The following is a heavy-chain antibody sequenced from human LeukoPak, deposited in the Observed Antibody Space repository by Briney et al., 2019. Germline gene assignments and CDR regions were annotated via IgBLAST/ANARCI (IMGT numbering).Heavy chain of an antibody. CDR3: ARDTDGSLDY. Sequence: PGGSPRLSCAASGFTFTNSWMAWVRQAPGKGLEWVANIKQDGSTKRYVDSLKGRFTISRDNPKNSLYLQMNSLRADDTAVYYCARDTDGSLDYWGQGILVTVAS. CDR1: GFTFTNSW. V-gene: IGHV3-7*01. CDR2: IKQDGSTK. J-gene: IGHJ4*02. D-gene: IGHD2-8*02.